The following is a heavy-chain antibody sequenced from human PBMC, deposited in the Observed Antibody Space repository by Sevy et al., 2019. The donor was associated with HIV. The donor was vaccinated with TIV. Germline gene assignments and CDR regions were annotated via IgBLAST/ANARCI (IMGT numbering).Heavy chain of an antibody. V-gene: IGHV3-23*01. CDR2: VSGSGGKR. CDR1: GFTFSNYG. Sequence: GGSLRLSCAAFGFTFSNYGMTWVRQAQGKGLEWVSRVSGSGGKRYNADSVKGRFTISRDNSKNTLYLQMNSLRAEDTAVYYCASRGNYYGDAFDFWGQGTVVTVSS. CDR3: ASRGNYYGDAFDF. D-gene: IGHD3-10*01. J-gene: IGHJ3*01.